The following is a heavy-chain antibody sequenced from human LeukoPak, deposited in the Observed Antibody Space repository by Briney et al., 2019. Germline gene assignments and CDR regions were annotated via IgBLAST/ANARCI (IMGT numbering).Heavy chain of an antibody. Sequence: ASVKVSCKASGYTFTSYGISWVRQAPGQGLERMGWISAYNGNTNYAQKLQGRVTMTTDTSTSTAYMELRSLRSDDTALYYCARDGCTYSGCYTRPDYYYYYYMDVWGKGTTVTVSS. CDR3: ARDGCTYSGCYTRPDYYYYYYMDV. V-gene: IGHV1-18*01. CDR2: ISAYNGNT. D-gene: IGHD2-2*02. J-gene: IGHJ6*03. CDR1: GYTFTSYG.